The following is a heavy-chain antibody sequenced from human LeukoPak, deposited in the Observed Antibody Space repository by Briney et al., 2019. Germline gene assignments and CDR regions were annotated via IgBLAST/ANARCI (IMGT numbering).Heavy chain of an antibody. CDR1: GFNLSTYG. CDR2: MSHEGSDK. J-gene: IGHJ5*02. CDR3: ARRAVPRITMVRGADWFDP. V-gene: IGHV3-30*03. D-gene: IGHD3-10*01. Sequence: GRSLRLSCAASGFNLSTYGMHWVRQAPGKGLEWVAAMSHEGSDKYYADSVKGRFTISRGNSENTLYLQMNSLRAEDTAVYYCARRAVPRITMVRGADWFDPWGQGTLVTVSS.